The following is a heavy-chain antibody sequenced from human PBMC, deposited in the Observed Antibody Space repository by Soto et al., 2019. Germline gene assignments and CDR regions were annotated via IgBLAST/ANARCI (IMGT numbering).Heavy chain of an antibody. CDR2: IYYSGST. CDR1: GGSISSGGYY. Sequence: TLSLTCTVSGGSISSGGYYWSWIRQHPVKGLEWIGYIYYSGSTYYNPSLKSRVTISVDTSKNQFSLKLSSVTAADTAVYYCARSTTVTTPWFDPWGQGTLVTVSS. D-gene: IGHD4-17*01. J-gene: IGHJ5*02. V-gene: IGHV4-31*03. CDR3: ARSTTVTTPWFDP.